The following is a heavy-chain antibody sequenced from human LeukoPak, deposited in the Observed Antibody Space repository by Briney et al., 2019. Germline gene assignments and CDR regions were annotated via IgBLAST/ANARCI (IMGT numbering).Heavy chain of an antibody. CDR1: GGSISSYY. J-gene: IGHJ4*02. Sequence: SETLSLTCTVSGGSISSYYWSWIRQPPGKGLEWIGHIYYSGSTNYNPSLKSRVTISVDTSKNQFSLKLSSVTAADTAVYYCARRYYYGYFDYWGQGTLVTVSS. D-gene: IGHD3-10*01. V-gene: IGHV4-59*08. CDR2: IYYSGST. CDR3: ARRYYYGYFDY.